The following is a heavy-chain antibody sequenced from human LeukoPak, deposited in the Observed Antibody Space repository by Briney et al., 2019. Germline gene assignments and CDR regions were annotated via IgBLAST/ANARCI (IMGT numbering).Heavy chain of an antibody. V-gene: IGHV1-2*06. J-gene: IGHJ4*02. D-gene: IGHD2-15*01. CDR2: INPNSGGT. CDR1: GYTFTGYY. Sequence: ASVKVSCKASGYTFTGYYMHWVRQAPGQGLEWMGRINPNSGGTNYAQKFQGRVTMTRDTSISTAYMELSRLRSDDTAVYYCARSPGGWLLGFYFDYWGQGTLVTVSS. CDR3: ARSPGGWLLGFYFDY.